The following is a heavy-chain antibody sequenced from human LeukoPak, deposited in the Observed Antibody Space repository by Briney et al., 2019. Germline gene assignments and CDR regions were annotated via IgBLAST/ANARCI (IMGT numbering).Heavy chain of an antibody. Sequence: SETLSLTCIVSGGSMSSYYWSWIRQPAGKGLEWIGRMYTDGSTNYNPFLNSRVTISVDTSKKHFSLRLNSVTAADTAVYFCVRHWVHDFGGSDWYFDLWGRGTLVTVSS. CDR3: VRHWVHDFGGSDWYFDL. J-gene: IGHJ2*01. CDR2: MYTDGST. V-gene: IGHV4-4*07. D-gene: IGHD4-23*01. CDR1: GGSMSSYY.